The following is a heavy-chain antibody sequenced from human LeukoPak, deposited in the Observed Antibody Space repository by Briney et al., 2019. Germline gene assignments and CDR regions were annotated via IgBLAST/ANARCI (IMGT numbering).Heavy chain of an antibody. Sequence: PGGSLRLSCAASGFTFSSYSMNWVRQAPGKGLEWIGSFYYRGSTYYSPTLKSRVTISVDTSKNQFSLKLYSVTAADTAFYYCARHELPGLSISAGFDYWGQGTLVTVSS. CDR3: ARHELPGLSISAGFDY. J-gene: IGHJ4*02. CDR1: GFTFSSYSMN. CDR2: FYYRGST. D-gene: IGHD1-26*01. V-gene: IGHV4-39*01.